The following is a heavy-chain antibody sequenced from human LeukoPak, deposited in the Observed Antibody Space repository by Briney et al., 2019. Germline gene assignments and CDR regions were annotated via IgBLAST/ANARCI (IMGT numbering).Heavy chain of an antibody. V-gene: IGHV1-24*01. D-gene: IGHD3-10*01. CDR3: ATVRSYYNYAMDV. CDR1: GYTFSDLF. Sequence: ASVKVSCKVSGYTFSDLFIYWVRQAPGKGLEWMGGFDPEDGETIYAQKFQGRLTVTEDTSTDTAYMELSSLRSEDTAVYYCATVRSYYNYAMDVWGQGTTVTVSS. J-gene: IGHJ6*02. CDR2: FDPEDGET.